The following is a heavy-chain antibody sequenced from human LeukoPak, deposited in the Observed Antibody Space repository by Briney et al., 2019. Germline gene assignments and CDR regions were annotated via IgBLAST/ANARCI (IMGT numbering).Heavy chain of an antibody. CDR1: GYTLTELS. D-gene: IGHD5-24*01. Sequence: GASVKVSCKVSGYTLTELSMHWVRQAPGKGLEWMGGFDPEDGETIYAQKFQGRVTMTEDTSTDTAYMELSSLRSEDMAVYYCATGGGWLQSPHSLYGMDVWGQGTTVTVSS. J-gene: IGHJ6*02. CDR2: FDPEDGET. CDR3: ATGGGWLQSPHSLYGMDV. V-gene: IGHV1-24*01.